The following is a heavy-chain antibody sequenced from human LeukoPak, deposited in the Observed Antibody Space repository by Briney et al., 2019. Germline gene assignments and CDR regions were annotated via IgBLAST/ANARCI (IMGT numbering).Heavy chain of an antibody. Sequence: GGSLRLSCAASGFTFSDYYVSWIRQAPGKGLEWVSYISSSGSTIYYADSVKGRFTISRDNAKNSLYLQMNSLRAEDTAVYYCARELRGAYYYYGMDVWGQGTTVTVSS. CDR2: ISSSGSTI. V-gene: IGHV3-11*01. J-gene: IGHJ6*02. D-gene: IGHD4-17*01. CDR1: GFTFSDYY. CDR3: ARELRGAYYYYGMDV.